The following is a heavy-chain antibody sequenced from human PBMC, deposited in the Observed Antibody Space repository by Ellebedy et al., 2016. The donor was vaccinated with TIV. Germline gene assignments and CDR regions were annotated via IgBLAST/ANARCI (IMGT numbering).Heavy chain of an antibody. J-gene: IGHJ4*02. Sequence: MPSETLSLTCSVSDDSIPKRGFYWDWIRQTPGMGLEWIGSISFRENTYYNPSLRSRVTMAIDTSRKQISLQLSSVTAAETAVDYCARVDSWGIVPAINFWGQGILVTISS. CDR1: DDSIPKRGFY. V-gene: IGHV4-39*01. D-gene: IGHD5-12*01. CDR2: ISFRENT. CDR3: ARVDSWGIVPAINF.